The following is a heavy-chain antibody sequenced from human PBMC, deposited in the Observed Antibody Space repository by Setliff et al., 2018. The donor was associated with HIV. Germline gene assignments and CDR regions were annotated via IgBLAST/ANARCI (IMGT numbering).Heavy chain of an antibody. CDR2: IDPKSGGT. J-gene: IGHJ4*02. Sequence: GASVKVSCKTSGYTFTGYFIHWVRQAPGQGLEWMGWIDPKSGGTKFAQKFRGRVTMTRDTSISTAYVEVIRLRSDDTAVYFCASAGDPGSPPLDYWGQGTPVTVSS. CDR1: GYTFTGYF. V-gene: IGHV1-2*02. D-gene: IGHD1-26*01. CDR3: ASAGDPGSPPLDY.